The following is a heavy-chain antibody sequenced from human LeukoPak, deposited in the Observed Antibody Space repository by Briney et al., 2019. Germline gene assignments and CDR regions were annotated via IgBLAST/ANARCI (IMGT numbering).Heavy chain of an antibody. Sequence: GGSLRLSCAASGFTFSSYSMNWVRQAPGKGLEWVSSISSSSSYIYYADSVKGRFTISRDNAKDSLYLQMNSLRAEDTAVYYCARDRGSSGWFPWGQGTLVTVSS. CDR1: GFTFSSYS. V-gene: IGHV3-21*01. J-gene: IGHJ5*02. CDR3: ARDRGSSGWFP. D-gene: IGHD6-19*01. CDR2: ISSSSSYI.